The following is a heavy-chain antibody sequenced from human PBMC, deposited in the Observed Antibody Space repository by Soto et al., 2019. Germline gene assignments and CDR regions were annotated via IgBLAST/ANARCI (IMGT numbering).Heavy chain of an antibody. J-gene: IGHJ4*02. CDR3: AREKMATIDELVRAFDY. CDR1: GFTFSSYA. Sequence: GGSLRLSCAASGFTFSSYAMHWVRQAPGKGLEWVAVISYDGSNKYYADSVKGRFTISRENSKNTLYLQMNSLRAEDTAVYYCAREKMATIDELVRAFDYWGQGTLVTVSS. V-gene: IGHV3-30-3*01. D-gene: IGHD5-12*01. CDR2: ISYDGSNK.